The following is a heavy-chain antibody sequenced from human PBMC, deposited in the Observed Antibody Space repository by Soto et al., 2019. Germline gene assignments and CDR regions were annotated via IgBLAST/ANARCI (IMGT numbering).Heavy chain of an antibody. Sequence: HPGGSLRLSCAASGFTFSSYWMSWVRQAPGKGLEWVANIKQDGSEKYYVDSVKGRFTISRDNAKNSLYLQMNSLRAEDTAVYYCARAYITIFGVVIDDAFDIWGQGTMVTVSS. CDR3: ARAYITIFGVVIDDAFDI. CDR2: IKQDGSEK. V-gene: IGHV3-7*01. J-gene: IGHJ3*02. CDR1: GFTFSSYW. D-gene: IGHD3-3*01.